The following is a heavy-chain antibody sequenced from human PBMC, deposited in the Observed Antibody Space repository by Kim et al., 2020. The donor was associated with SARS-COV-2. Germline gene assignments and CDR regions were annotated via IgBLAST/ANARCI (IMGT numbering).Heavy chain of an antibody. D-gene: IGHD3-22*01. J-gene: IGHJ5*02. V-gene: IGHV3-21*01. CDR3: ARARWRDYYDSSGYYGDNWFDP. Sequence: GGSLRLSCAASGFTFSSYSMNWVRQAPGKGLEWVSSISSSSSYIYYADSAKGRFTISRDNAKNSLYLQMNSLRAEDTAVYYCARARWRDYYDSSGYYGDNWFDPWGQGTLVTVSS. CDR2: ISSSSSYI. CDR1: GFTFSSYS.